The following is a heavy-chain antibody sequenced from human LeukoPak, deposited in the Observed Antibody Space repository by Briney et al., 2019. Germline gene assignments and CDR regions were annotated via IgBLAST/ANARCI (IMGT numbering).Heavy chain of an antibody. Sequence: ASVKVSCKASGYTFTSYGISWVRQAPGQGLEWMGGIIPIFGTANYAQKFQGRVTITADESTSTAYMELSSLRSEDTAVYYCARDRAWFGELLYRRPYYFDYWGQGTLVTVSS. CDR2: IIPIFGTA. V-gene: IGHV1-69*13. CDR1: GYTFTSYG. D-gene: IGHD3-10*01. J-gene: IGHJ4*02. CDR3: ARDRAWFGELLYRRPYYFDY.